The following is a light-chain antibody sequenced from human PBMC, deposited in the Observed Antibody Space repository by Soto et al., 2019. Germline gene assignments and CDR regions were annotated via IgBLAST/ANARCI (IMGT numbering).Light chain of an antibody. J-gene: IGKJ1*01. CDR2: DAS. V-gene: IGKV3-11*01. Sequence: IVVKMSPATLSLSHRDRATLSCRASQSVSSYLAWYQQKPGQAPRLLIYDASNRATGIPARFSGSGSGTDFTLTISSLEPEDFAIYYCQQRSNWPWTFGQGSKVDTK. CDR1: QSVSSY. CDR3: QQRSNWPWT.